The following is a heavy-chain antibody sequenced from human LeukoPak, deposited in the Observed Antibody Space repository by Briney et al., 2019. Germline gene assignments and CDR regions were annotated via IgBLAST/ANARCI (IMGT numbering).Heavy chain of an antibody. D-gene: IGHD2-15*01. CDR1: GYTFTTSW. Sequence: GESLKISCQGSGYTFTTSWIGWVRQMPGKGLELMGIIYPGDSDTRYSPSFQGQVTISVDKSISTAFLQWSSLKASDTAMYYCARARFCSSGTCYAENWGQGTLVTVSS. CDR3: ARARFCSSGTCYAEN. V-gene: IGHV5-51*01. CDR2: IYPGDSDT. J-gene: IGHJ4*02.